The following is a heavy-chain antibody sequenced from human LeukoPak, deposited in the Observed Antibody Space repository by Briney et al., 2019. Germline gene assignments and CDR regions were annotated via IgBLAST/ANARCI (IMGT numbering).Heavy chain of an antibody. J-gene: IGHJ4*02. CDR3: ARDRYGGLYFDY. Sequence: PSETLSLTCAVYGGSFSGYYWSWIRQPPGKGLEWIGEINHSGSTNYNPSPKSRVTISVDTSKNQFSLKLSSVTAADTAVYYCARDRYGGLYFDYWGQGTLVTVSS. CDR2: INHSGST. V-gene: IGHV4-34*01. D-gene: IGHD4-23*01. CDR1: GGSFSGYY.